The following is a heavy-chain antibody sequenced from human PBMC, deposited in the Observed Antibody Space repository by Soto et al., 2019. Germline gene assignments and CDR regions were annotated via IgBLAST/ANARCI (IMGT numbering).Heavy chain of an antibody. CDR1: GGTFSSYA. D-gene: IGHD6-13*01. CDR3: ARVHSSSWGYYYGMDV. J-gene: IGHJ6*02. Sequence: SVNGSCKAAGGTFSSYAIGWVRQAPGQGLEWMGGIIPIFGTANYAQKFQGRVTITADKSTSTAYMELSSLRSGDTAVYYCARVHSSSWGYYYGMDVWGQGTTVTVSS. CDR2: IIPIFGTA. V-gene: IGHV1-69*06.